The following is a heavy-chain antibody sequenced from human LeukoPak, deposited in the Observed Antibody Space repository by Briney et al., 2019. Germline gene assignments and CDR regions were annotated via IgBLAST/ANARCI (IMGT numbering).Heavy chain of an antibody. CDR1: GGSFSGSY. D-gene: IGHD3-22*01. CDR2: IDHSGST. CDR3: ARVGGITMIVVLITDAFDI. Sequence: SETLSLTCAVYGGSFSGSYWSWIRQPPGKGLEWIGEIDHSGSTNYNPSLKSRVTISVDTSKNQFSLKLRSVTAADTAVYYCARVGGITMIVVLITDAFDIWGQGTMVTVSS. V-gene: IGHV4-34*01. J-gene: IGHJ3*02.